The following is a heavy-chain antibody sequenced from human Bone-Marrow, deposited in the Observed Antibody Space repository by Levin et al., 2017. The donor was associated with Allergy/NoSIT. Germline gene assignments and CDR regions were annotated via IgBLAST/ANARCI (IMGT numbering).Heavy chain of an antibody. CDR3: ARGGAPGAFDI. V-gene: IGHV4-34*01. CDR1: GVSFSGSF. Sequence: SETLSLTCAVYGVSFSGSFWSWLRQPPGKGLEWIGEITPAGSTRYNPSLKSRVTISLDTSKNQLSLRLSSVTAADTAVYYCARGGAPGAFDIWGQGTTVTVSS. J-gene: IGHJ3*02. D-gene: IGHD3-10*01. CDR2: ITPAGST.